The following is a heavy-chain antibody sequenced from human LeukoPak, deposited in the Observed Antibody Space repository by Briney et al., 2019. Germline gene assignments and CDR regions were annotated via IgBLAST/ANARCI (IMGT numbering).Heavy chain of an antibody. V-gene: IGHV4-34*01. CDR2: INHSGST. CDR1: GGSFSGYC. J-gene: IGHJ4*02. CDR3: ARFSYPGALTSSWQTRGPHPPQYFDY. Sequence: SETLSLTCAVYGGSFSGYCWSWIRQPPGKGLEWIGEINHSGSTNYNPSLKSRVTISVDTSKNQFSLKLSSVTAADTAVYYCARFSYPGALTSSWQTRGPHPPQYFDYWGQGTLVTVSS. D-gene: IGHD6-13*01.